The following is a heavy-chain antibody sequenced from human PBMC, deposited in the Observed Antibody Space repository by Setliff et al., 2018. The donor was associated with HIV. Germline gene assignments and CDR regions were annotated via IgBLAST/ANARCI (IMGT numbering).Heavy chain of an antibody. CDR3: ARDSGYSFGFNYFDY. Sequence: SETLSLTCTVSAASIRSHYWSWIRQSPGKGLEWIGNFYYSGSTNYNPSLKSRVTISLDMSKNQFSLRLSSVTAADTAVYYCARDSGYSFGFNYFDYWGQGTLVTVSS. CDR1: AASIRSHY. CDR2: FYYSGST. D-gene: IGHD5-18*01. J-gene: IGHJ4*02. V-gene: IGHV4-59*11.